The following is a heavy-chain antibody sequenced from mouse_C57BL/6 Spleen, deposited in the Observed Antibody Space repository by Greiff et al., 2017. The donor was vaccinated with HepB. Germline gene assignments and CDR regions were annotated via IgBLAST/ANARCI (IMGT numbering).Heavy chain of an antibody. Sequence: EVQLVDSGGGLVQSGRSLRLSCATSGFTFSDFYMEWVRQAPGKGLEWIAASRNKANDYTTEYSASVKGRFIVSRDTSQSILYLQMNALRAEDTAIYYCARDAYSNYEEAWFAYWGQGTLVTVSA. D-gene: IGHD2-5*01. CDR1: GFTFSDFY. V-gene: IGHV7-1*01. CDR3: ARDAYSNYEEAWFAY. J-gene: IGHJ3*01. CDR2: SRNKANDYTT.